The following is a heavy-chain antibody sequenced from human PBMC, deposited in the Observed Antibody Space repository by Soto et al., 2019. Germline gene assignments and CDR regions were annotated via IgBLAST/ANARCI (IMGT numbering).Heavy chain of an antibody. Sequence: PGGSLRLSCAASGFTFSIYAMSWVRQAPGKGLEWVSAISGSGGSTYYADSVKGRFTISRDNSKNTLYLQMNSLRAEDTAVYYCAKAGGDSPYSSGWYLDYWGQGTLVTVSS. CDR3: AKAGGDSPYSSGWYLDY. CDR2: ISGSGGST. CDR1: GFTFSIYA. D-gene: IGHD6-19*01. J-gene: IGHJ4*02. V-gene: IGHV3-23*01.